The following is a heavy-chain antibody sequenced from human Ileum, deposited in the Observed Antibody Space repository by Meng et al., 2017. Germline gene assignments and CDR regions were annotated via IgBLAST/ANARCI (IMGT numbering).Heavy chain of an antibody. Sequence: GWSLRLSCAVSEFTVSDSYMNWVRQAPGKGLEWVSVIYRGGTTYYADSVKGRFTISRDNSKNTLYLQMNSLRGEDTAVYYCARDLRYSSGFYGMDVWGQGTTVTVSS. CDR3: ARDLRYSSGFYGMDV. J-gene: IGHJ6*02. V-gene: IGHV3-66*02. CDR1: EFTVSDSY. D-gene: IGHD6-25*01. CDR2: IYRGGTT.